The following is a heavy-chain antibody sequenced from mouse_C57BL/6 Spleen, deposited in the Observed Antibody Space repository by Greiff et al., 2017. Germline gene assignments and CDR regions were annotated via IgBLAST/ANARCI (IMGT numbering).Heavy chain of an antibody. CDR3: ARSPDYYYGSTSWFAY. V-gene: IGHV1-7*01. CDR2: INPSSGYT. J-gene: IGHJ3*01. CDR1: GYTFTSYW. D-gene: IGHD1-1*01. Sequence: QVQLKESGAELAKPGASVKLSCKASGYTFTSYWMHWVKQRPGQGLEWIGYINPSSGYTKYNQKFKDKATLTADKSSSTAYMQLSSLTYEDSAVYYCARSPDYYYGSTSWFAYWGQGTLVTVSA.